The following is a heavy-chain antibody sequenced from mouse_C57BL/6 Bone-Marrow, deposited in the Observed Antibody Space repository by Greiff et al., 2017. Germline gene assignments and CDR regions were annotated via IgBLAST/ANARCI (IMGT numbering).Heavy chain of an antibody. Sequence: VQLQQPGAELVRPGSSVKLSCKASGYTFTSYWMHWVKQRPIQGLEWIGNIDPSDSETHYNQKFKDKATLTVDKSSSTAYMQLSSLTSEDSAVYYCARMGYYYGSSRSWGNYWGQGTTLTVSS. J-gene: IGHJ2*01. D-gene: IGHD1-1*01. CDR3: ARMGYYYGSSRSWGNY. V-gene: IGHV1-52*01. CDR2: IDPSDSET. CDR1: GYTFTSYW.